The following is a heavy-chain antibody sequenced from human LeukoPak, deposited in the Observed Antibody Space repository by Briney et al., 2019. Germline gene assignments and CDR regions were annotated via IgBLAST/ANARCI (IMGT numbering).Heavy chain of an antibody. Sequence: PSETLSLTCTVSGGSISSSSYYWGWIRQPPGTGLEWIGSIYYSGSTYYNPSLKSRVTISVDTSKNQFSLKLSSVTAADTAVYYCAKDALRAVPYYFDYWGQGTLVTVSS. V-gene: IGHV4-39*07. CDR3: AKDALRAVPYYFDY. CDR1: GGSISSSSYY. J-gene: IGHJ4*02. CDR2: IYYSGST. D-gene: IGHD3-10*01.